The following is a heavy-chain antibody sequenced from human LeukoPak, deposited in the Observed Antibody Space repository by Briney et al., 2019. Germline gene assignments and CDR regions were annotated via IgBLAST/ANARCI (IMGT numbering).Heavy chain of an antibody. Sequence: PGRSLRLSCAASGFTFSSYGMHWVRQAPGKGLEWMAVIWYDGSNKYYADSVKGRFTISRDNSKNTLYLQMNSLRAEDTAVYYCARDYYDSSGYLDYWGQGTLVTVSS. CDR2: IWYDGSNK. CDR3: ARDYYDSSGYLDY. J-gene: IGHJ4*02. D-gene: IGHD3-22*01. V-gene: IGHV3-33*01. CDR1: GFTFSSYG.